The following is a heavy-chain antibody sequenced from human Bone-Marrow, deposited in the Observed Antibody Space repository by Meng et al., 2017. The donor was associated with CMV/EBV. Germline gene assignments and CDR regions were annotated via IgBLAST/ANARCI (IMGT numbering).Heavy chain of an antibody. Sequence: SETLSLTCAVSGGSISSSNWWSWVRQPPGKGLEWIGEIYHSGSTNYNPSLKSRVTISVDKSKNQFSLKLSSVTAADTAVYYCARDRPNWNDPTPYYYYGMDVWGQGTTVTVSS. J-gene: IGHJ6*02. D-gene: IGHD1-1*01. V-gene: IGHV4-4*02. CDR3: ARDRPNWNDPTPYYYYGMDV. CDR2: IYHSGST. CDR1: GGSISSSNW.